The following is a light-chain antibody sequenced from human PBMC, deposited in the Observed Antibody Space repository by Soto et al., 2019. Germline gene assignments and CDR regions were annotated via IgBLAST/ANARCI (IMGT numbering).Light chain of an antibody. CDR3: QHLAGT. V-gene: IGKV1-9*01. CDR2: AAS. J-gene: IGKJ2*01. Sequence: QLTQSPSSLSASIGDRVTITCRASQDISNYLAWYQQQPGKAPKLLMYAASTLHSGVPTRFSGSGSGTEFILTIGRLQHEDFANYYCQHLAGTFGQGTKLE. CDR1: QDISNY.